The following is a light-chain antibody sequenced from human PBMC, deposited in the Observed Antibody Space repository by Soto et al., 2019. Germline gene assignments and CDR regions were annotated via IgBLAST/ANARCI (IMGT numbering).Light chain of an antibody. V-gene: IGKV3-11*01. Sequence: DIVLTQSPATLSLSPGERATLSCRASQSVSSYLAWYQQKPGQAPRLLIYDASSRATGIPSRFSGSGSGTDFTPSISGLEPEDFAVYFCQRRSNWTVTFGQGTRGEIK. CDR2: DAS. CDR3: QRRSNWTVT. CDR1: QSVSSY. J-gene: IGKJ1*01.